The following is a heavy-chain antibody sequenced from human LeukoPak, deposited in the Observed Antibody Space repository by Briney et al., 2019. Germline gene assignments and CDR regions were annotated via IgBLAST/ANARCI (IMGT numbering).Heavy chain of an antibody. D-gene: IGHD2-2*01. J-gene: IGHJ6*03. V-gene: IGHV3-66*01. CDR3: AKVLMPAAIYYYMDV. Sequence: GGSLRLSCAASGFTVSSNYMSWVRQAPGKGLEWVSVVYSGGSTYYADSVKGRFTISRDNSKNTLYLQMNSLRAEDTAVYYCAKVLMPAAIYYYMDVWGKGTTVTVSS. CDR2: VYSGGST. CDR1: GFTVSSNY.